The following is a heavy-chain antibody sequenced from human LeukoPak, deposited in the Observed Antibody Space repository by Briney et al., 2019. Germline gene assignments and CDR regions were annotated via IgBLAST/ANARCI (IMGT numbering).Heavy chain of an antibody. J-gene: IGHJ4*02. V-gene: IGHV3-30*02. Sequence: GGSLRLSCAASGFTFSSYGMHWVRQAPGKGLQWVAFIRYDGSNKYYAYSVKGRFTISRDNSKNTMYLQMNSLRAEDTAVYYCAKVPPPTYYYDSSGYLHCVYWGQGTLVTVSS. CDR2: IRYDGSNK. CDR3: AKVPPPTYYYDSSGYLHCVY. CDR1: GFTFSSYG. D-gene: IGHD3-22*01.